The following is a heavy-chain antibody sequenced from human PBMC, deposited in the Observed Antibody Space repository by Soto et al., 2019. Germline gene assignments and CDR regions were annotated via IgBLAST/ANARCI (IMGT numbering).Heavy chain of an antibody. V-gene: IGHV4-59*01. D-gene: IGHD2-15*01. CDR1: GGSSSSYY. Sequence: SETLSLTWTVSGGSSSSYYWSWIRQPPGKGLEWIGYIYYSGSTNYNPSLKSRVTISVDTSKNQFSLKLSSVTAADTAVYYCARTLGYCSGGSCTHFDYWGQGTLVTVSS. J-gene: IGHJ4*02. CDR2: IYYSGST. CDR3: ARTLGYCSGGSCTHFDY.